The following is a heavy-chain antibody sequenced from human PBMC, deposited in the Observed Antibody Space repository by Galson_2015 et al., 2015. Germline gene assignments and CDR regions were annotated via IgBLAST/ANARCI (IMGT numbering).Heavy chain of an antibody. D-gene: IGHD6-19*01. CDR3: ARGGQWLRYWYFDL. CDR1: GFTFSSYW. Sequence: SLRLSCAASGFTFSSYWMSWVRQAPGKGLEWVANIKQDGSEKYYVDSVKGRFTISRDNAKNSLYLQMNSLRAEDTAVYYCARGGQWLRYWYFDLWGRGTLVTVSS. CDR2: IKQDGSEK. V-gene: IGHV3-7*01. J-gene: IGHJ2*01.